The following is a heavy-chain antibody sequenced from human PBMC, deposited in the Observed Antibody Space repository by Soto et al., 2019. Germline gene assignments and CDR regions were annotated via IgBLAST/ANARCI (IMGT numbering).Heavy chain of an antibody. CDR2: ISFDGGNT. J-gene: IGHJ5*02. V-gene: IGHV3-30*03. D-gene: IGHD7-27*01. Sequence: QEQLVESGGGVAQPGRSLRLSCAASGFLFSSFGMHWVRQAPGKGLEWVAMISFDGGNTYYADSVRGRFTISRDNSNSVLYLQMNGLRPEDTAVYFCARDRGGELGSAESWGQGTLVTVSS. CDR3: ARDRGGELGSAES. CDR1: GFLFSSFG.